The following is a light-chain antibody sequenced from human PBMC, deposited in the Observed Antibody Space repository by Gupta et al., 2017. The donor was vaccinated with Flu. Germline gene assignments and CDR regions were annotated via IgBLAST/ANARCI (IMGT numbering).Light chain of an antibody. CDR1: QSVSSN. Sequence: SPAALSVCEGEGATRSGRASQSVSSNLAWYQQKPGQAPRILIYDATNRAAGIPARFSGSGSGTDFTITISSLQYEDFALYFCQQYDNWPSFGGGTTVGIK. V-gene: IGKV3-15*01. CDR2: DAT. J-gene: IGKJ4*01. CDR3: QQYDNWPS.